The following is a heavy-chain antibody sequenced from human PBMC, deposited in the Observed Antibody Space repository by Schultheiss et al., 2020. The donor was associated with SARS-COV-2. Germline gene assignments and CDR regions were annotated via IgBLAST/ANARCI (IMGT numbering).Heavy chain of an antibody. D-gene: IGHD2-15*01. Sequence: SVKVSCKASGGTFSSYAISWVRQAPGQGLEWMGGIIPIFGTANYAQKFQGWVTMTRDTSISTAYMELSRLRSDDTAVYYCARHGSGTSFYYWGQGTLVTVSS. J-gene: IGHJ4*02. CDR1: GGTFSSYA. CDR3: ARHGSGTSFYY. V-gene: IGHV1-69*05. CDR2: IIPIFGTA.